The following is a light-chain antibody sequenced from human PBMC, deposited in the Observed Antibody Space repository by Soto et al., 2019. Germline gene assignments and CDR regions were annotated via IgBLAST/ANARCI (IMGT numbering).Light chain of an antibody. Sequence: QSALTQPASVSGSPGQSITISCTGTSSDVGGYNFVSWYQHHPGTAPKLMIYDVSHRPSGVSNRFSGSKSGNTASLTISGLQPDDEADYYCSSYTRSTTVVFGGGTKLTVL. V-gene: IGLV2-14*03. CDR1: SSDVGGYNF. CDR2: DVS. J-gene: IGLJ2*01. CDR3: SSYTRSTTVV.